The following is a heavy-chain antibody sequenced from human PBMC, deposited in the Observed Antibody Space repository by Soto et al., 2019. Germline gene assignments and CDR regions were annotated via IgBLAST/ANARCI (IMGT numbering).Heavy chain of an antibody. J-gene: IGHJ3*01. Sequence: QVQLQGSGRGLVKPSGTLSLTCAVSGGSIFSSHWWTWVRQSPGKGLEYIGEISHSGTSNSNPSLKSRVNLSVDKSKNHFSLTLTSVTAADTAVYYCARVVLTITRGAFDAWGQGTLVIVSS. CDR1: GGSIFSSHW. D-gene: IGHD3-9*01. CDR2: ISHSGTS. CDR3: ARVVLTITRGAFDA. V-gene: IGHV4-4*02.